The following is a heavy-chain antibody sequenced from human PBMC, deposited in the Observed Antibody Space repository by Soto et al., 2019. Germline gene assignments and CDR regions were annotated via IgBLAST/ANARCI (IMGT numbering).Heavy chain of an antibody. J-gene: IGHJ4*02. CDR3: XXXXXLDY. CDR2: ISTTGSTI. CDR1: GFTFSDYN. V-gene: IGHV3-11*01. Sequence: QVQLVESGGSLVKPGGSLRLSCAASGFTFSDYNMNWIRQAPGKGLEWVSYISTTGSTIYYADSVKGRFTISRDNXXXXXXXXXXXXXXXXXXXXXXXXXXXLDYWGRGTLVTVSS.